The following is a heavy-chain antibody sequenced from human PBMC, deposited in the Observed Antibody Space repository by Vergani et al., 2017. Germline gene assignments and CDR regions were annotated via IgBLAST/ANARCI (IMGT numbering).Heavy chain of an antibody. V-gene: IGHV3-21*01. Sequence: EVQLVESGGGLVKPGGSLRLSCAASGFTFSSYSMNWVRQAPGKGLEWVSSISSSSSYIYYADSVKGRFTISRDNAKNSLYLQMNSLRAEDTAVYYCARDSDGYDSGVYYYYMDVWGKGTTVTVSS. CDR3: ARDSDGYDSGVYYYYMDV. D-gene: IGHD5-12*01. CDR1: GFTFSSYS. CDR2: ISSSSSYI. J-gene: IGHJ6*03.